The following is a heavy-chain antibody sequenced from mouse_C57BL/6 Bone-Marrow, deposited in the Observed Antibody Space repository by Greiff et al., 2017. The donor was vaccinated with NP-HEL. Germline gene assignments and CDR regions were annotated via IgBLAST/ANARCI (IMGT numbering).Heavy chain of an antibody. CDR2: IYPSDSET. CDR1: GYTFTSYW. Sequence: VQLQQPGTELVKPGASVKLSCKASGYTFTSYWMDWVKQRPGQGLEWIGNIYPSDSETHYNQKFKDKATLTVDKSSSTAYMQLSSLTSEDSAVYYCAGNYEYFDVWGTGTTVTVSS. V-gene: IGHV1-61*01. CDR3: AGNYEYFDV. D-gene: IGHD2-1*01. J-gene: IGHJ1*03.